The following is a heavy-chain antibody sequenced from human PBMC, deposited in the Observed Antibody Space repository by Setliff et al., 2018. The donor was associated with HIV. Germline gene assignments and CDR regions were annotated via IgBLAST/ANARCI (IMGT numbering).Heavy chain of an antibody. D-gene: IGHD6-25*01. V-gene: IGHV1-3*04. CDR1: GYTFTTYS. CDR3: VRGALLAAFDFDH. Sequence: ASVKVSCKASGYTFTTYSLHWVRQAPGQSLEWMAWMHIGKGDRKFSQDFQGSITISTDTSANTAYMELTDLRSDDTAVYFCVRGALLAAFDFDHWGHGTLVTVSS. J-gene: IGHJ4*01. CDR2: MHIGKGDR.